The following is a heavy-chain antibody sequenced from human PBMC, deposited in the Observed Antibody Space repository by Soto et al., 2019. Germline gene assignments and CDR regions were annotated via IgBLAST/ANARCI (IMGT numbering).Heavy chain of an antibody. CDR2: ISYSGTT. J-gene: IGHJ4*02. CDR3: ARGVDYNWDMNRHSYLHH. V-gene: IGHV4-39*01. CDR1: GDSISSSNYY. Sequence: QVQLQASGPGLVKPSETLSLTCTCSGDSISSSNYYLGWIRQSPGKGLAWIGIISYSGTTYYHPSLRSRVTVSVNTSQTQFCLKVSSATATDSSVYYCARGVDYNWDMNRHSYLHHWGQGPLATVSS. D-gene: IGHD3-16*01.